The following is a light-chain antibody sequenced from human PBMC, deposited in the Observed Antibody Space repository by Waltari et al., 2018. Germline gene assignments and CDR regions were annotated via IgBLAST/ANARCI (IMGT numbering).Light chain of an antibody. CDR3: QQYYSTPFT. CDR2: WAS. V-gene: IGKV4-1*01. CDR1: QCILYSSYNCKNF. Sequence: DSVLTQSHASLAVSLGEGATMTCKARQCILYSSYNCKNFLAWYQHKPGQSPRLLIYWASTRESGVPDRFSGSGSGTDFTLTISSLQAEDVAVYYCQQYYSTPFTFGPGTKVDVK. J-gene: IGKJ3*01.